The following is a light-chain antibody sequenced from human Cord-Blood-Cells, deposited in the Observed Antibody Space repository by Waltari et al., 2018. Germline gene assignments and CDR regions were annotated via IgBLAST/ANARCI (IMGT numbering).Light chain of an antibody. Sequence: QSVLTQPPSASGTPGQRVTISCSGSSSNTGSNNVKWSQHLPGTAPKLLIYSNNQRHSGVPDRFSVSKSCTSASLAISGLQSEDEADYYCAAWDDSLNGPVSGTGTKVTVL. CDR3: AAWDDSLNGPV. CDR2: SNN. CDR1: SSNTGSNN. J-gene: IGLJ1*01. V-gene: IGLV1-44*01.